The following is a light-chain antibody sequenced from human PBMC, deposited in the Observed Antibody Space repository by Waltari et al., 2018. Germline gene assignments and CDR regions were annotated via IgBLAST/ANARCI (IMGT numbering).Light chain of an antibody. J-gene: IGLJ2*01. CDR2: DVS. V-gene: IGLV2-14*01. Sequence: QSALTQPASVSGSPGQSITISCTGTSRDVGDYNFISWYQRRPGKAPELLVYDVSHRPSGVSTRFSGSKSGNTAALTISGLQAEDEADYYCSSYTSSTTGIFGGGTKLTVL. CDR3: SSYTSSTTGI. CDR1: SRDVGDYNF.